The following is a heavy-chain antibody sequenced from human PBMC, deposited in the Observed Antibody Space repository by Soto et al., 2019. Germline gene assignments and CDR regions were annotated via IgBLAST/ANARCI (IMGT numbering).Heavy chain of an antibody. D-gene: IGHD5-12*01. CDR1: GGSLTGYY. Sequence: QVQLQQWGAGLLKPSETRSLTCTVNGGSLTGYYWSWIRQPPGKGLEWIGEVKDGGSTNYSPSLRGXXSXSXDTSKNHFSLRLNSVTAADTAVYFCARGQEGIVATHWDQGALVTVSS. CDR2: VKDGGST. V-gene: IGHV4-34*01. CDR3: ARGQEGIVATH. J-gene: IGHJ4*02.